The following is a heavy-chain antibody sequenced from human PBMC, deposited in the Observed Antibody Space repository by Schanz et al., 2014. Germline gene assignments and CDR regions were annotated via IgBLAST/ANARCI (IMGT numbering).Heavy chain of an antibody. J-gene: IGHJ3*01. CDR1: EFTFSSYG. CDR3: ARGREVVAKIFDV. CDR2: IGGSGDST. Sequence: VQLVESGGGLVQPGGSLGLSCAASEFTFSSYGMPWVRQAPGKGLEWAAGIGGSGDSTHYADSVKGRFSISRDNSQNTLYLQMDSLRPEDTGVYYCARGREVVAKIFDVWGQGTMVTVSS. D-gene: IGHD2-15*01. V-gene: IGHV3-NL1*01.